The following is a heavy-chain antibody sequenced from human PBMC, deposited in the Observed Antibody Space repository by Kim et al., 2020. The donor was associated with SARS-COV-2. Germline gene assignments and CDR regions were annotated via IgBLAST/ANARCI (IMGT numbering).Heavy chain of an antibody. CDR2: INTNTGNP. V-gene: IGHV7-4-1*02. CDR1: GYTFTTYT. Sequence: ASVKVSCKASGYTFTTYTISWVRQAPGQGLEWMGWINTNTGNPAYAQGFTGRFVFSLDTSVSTAYLQISSLKAEDTALYYCARNDPLDYWGQGTLVTVSS. J-gene: IGHJ4*02. CDR3: ARNDPLDY.